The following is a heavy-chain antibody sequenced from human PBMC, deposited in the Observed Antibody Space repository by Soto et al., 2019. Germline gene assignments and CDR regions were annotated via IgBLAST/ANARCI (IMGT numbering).Heavy chain of an antibody. CDR3: ARDRSGIAPDY. D-gene: IGHD2-21*01. Sequence: GGSLRLSCAASGFTFSSYCMHWVRQAPGKGLEWVAVIWYDGSNKYYADSVKGRFTISRDNSKNTLYLQMNSLRAEDTAVYYCARDRSGIAPDYWGQGTLVTVSS. J-gene: IGHJ4*02. CDR1: GFTFSSYC. CDR2: IWYDGSNK. V-gene: IGHV3-33*01.